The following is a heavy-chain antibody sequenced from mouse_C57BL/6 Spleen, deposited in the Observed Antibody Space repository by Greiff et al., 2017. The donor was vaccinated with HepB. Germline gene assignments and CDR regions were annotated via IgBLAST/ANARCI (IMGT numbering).Heavy chain of an antibody. Sequence: EVQLQQSGPELVKPGASVKISCKASGYTFTDYYMNWVKQSHGKSLEWIGDINPNNGGTSYNQKFKGKATLTVDKSSSTAYMELRSLTSEDSAVYYGARAYYSNRFAYWGQGTLVTVSA. V-gene: IGHV1-26*01. CDR3: ARAYYSNRFAY. D-gene: IGHD2-5*01. CDR1: GYTFTDYY. CDR2: INPNNGGT. J-gene: IGHJ3*01.